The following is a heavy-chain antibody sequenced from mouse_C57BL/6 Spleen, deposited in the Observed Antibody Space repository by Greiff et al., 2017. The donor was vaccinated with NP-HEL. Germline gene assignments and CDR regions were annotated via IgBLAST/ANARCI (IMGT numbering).Heavy chain of an antibody. D-gene: IGHD1-1*01. Sequence: QVQLQQSGAELAKPGASVKLSCKASGYTFTNYWMHWVKQRPGQGLEWIGYINPSSGYTKYNQKFKDKATLTADKSSSTAYMQLSSLTYEDSAVYYCAISTTVDWYFDVWGTGTTVTVAS. CDR1: GYTFTNYW. V-gene: IGHV1-7*01. CDR2: INPSSGYT. J-gene: IGHJ1*03. CDR3: AISTTVDWYFDV.